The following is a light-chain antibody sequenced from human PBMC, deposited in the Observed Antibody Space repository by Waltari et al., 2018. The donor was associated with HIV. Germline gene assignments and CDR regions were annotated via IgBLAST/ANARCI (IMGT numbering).Light chain of an antibody. V-gene: IGKV1-5*03. J-gene: IGKJ5*01. CDR1: QPISNW. CDR2: RAS. Sequence: DIHMTQSPSTLSAFVGDRVFITYRASQPISNWLAWYQQKPGKAPKLLIHRASILESGVSSRFSGSGSGTEFTLIIDTLQVDDFATYYCQQYHTDPSFGQGTRLEFK. CDR3: QQYHTDPS.